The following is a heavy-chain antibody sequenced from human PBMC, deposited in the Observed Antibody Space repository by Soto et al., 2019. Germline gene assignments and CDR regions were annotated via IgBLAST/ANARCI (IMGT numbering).Heavy chain of an antibody. V-gene: IGHV3-30*18. CDR2: VSSDGSNK. CDR3: AKDRVIQLLFIWPDP. Sequence: GGSLRLSCAASGFSFSNYGMHWVRQAPGKGLEWVAFVSSDGSNKYYADSVKGRFTIYRDNSKSTLYLQVDSLRVDDTAVYYCAKDRVIQLLFIWPDPWGQVTLVTVSS. J-gene: IGHJ5*02. D-gene: IGHD2-2*01. CDR1: GFSFSNYG.